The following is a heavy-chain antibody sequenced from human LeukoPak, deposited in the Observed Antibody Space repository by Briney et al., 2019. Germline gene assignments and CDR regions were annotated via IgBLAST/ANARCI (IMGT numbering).Heavy chain of an antibody. Sequence: GASVKVSCKASDYTFTSYGINWVRQAPGQGLEWMGWISGYNGNTNYAQKLQGRVTMTTDTSTSTAYMELRSLGSDDTAVYYCARSLGVTTIIDYWGQGTLVTVSS. J-gene: IGHJ4*02. D-gene: IGHD5-12*01. CDR1: DYTFTSYG. CDR2: ISGYNGNT. V-gene: IGHV1-18*01. CDR3: ARSLGVTTIIDY.